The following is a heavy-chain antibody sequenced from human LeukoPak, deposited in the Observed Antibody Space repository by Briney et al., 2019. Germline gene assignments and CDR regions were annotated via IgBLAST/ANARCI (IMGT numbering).Heavy chain of an antibody. V-gene: IGHV3-30*01. CDR3: ARPKAYYYMDV. J-gene: IGHJ6*03. CDR1: GFTFSSYA. Sequence: GGSLRLSCAASGFTFSSYAMHWVRQAPGKGLEWGAVISYDGSNKYYADSVKGRFTISRDNSKNTLYLQMNSLRAEDTAVYYCARPKAYYYMDVWSKGTTVTVSS. CDR2: ISYDGSNK.